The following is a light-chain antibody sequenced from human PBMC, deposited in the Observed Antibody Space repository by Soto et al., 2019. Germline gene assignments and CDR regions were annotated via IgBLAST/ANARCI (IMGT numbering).Light chain of an antibody. J-gene: IGLJ2*01. CDR1: SSDVGGYNY. V-gene: IGLV2-14*01. CDR3: SSYTSSSTLVV. Sequence: QSALTQPASVSGSPGQSITISCTGTSSDVGGYNYVSWYQQHPGKAPKLMIYEVSNRPSGDSNRFSGSKSGNTASLTISGLQAEDEAHYYCSSYTSSSTLVVFGGGTQLTVL. CDR2: EVS.